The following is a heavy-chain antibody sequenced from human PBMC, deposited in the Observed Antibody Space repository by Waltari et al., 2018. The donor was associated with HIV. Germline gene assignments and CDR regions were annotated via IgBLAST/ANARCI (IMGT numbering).Heavy chain of an antibody. CDR3: ARDINGGWGY. CDR2: ISRSSSSI. Sequence: VQLVESGGGWVQPGGSLRLSCAASGFTFGNYTMNWVRQDPGKGLEWVSYISRSSSSIFYADSVKGRFTISRDNAKNSLYLQMNSLRVEDTAVYYCARDINGGWGYWGQGTLVTVAS. D-gene: IGHD7-27*01. CDR1: GFTFGNYT. V-gene: IGHV3-48*01. J-gene: IGHJ4*02.